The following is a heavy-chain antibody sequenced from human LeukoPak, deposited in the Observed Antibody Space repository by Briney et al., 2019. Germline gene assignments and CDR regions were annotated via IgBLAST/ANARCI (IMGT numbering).Heavy chain of an antibody. CDR1: GGSMSSSSYY. Sequence: KSSETLSLTCTVSGGSMSSSSYYWGWHRQPPGKGLEWIGSMFTSGSTYDNPSLKSRVTISLDTSRNQSSLKLTSVTAADTAVYYCARHWAVGGRELDYWGQGILVTVSS. V-gene: IGHV4-39*01. CDR3: ARHWAVGGRELDY. J-gene: IGHJ4*02. D-gene: IGHD2-15*01. CDR2: MFTSGST.